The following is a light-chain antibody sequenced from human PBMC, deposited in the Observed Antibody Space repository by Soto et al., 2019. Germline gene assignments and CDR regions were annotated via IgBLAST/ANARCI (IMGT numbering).Light chain of an antibody. CDR2: GNS. CDR1: SSNIGAGYD. V-gene: IGLV1-40*01. J-gene: IGLJ3*02. Sequence: QYALTQPPSVSGAPGQRVTISCTGSSSNIGAGYDVHWYQQLPGTAPKLLIYGNSNRPSGVPDRFSGSKSGTSASLAITGLQAEDEADYYCQSYDSILSGSVFGGGTKLTVL. CDR3: QSYDSILSGSV.